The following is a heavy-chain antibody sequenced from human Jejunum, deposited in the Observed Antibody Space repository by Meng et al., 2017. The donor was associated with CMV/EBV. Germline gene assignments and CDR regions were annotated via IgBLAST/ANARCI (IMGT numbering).Heavy chain of an antibody. CDR3: ARDRTVIFTPDGSLGA. J-gene: IGHJ4*02. D-gene: IGHD3-9*01. Sequence: PDLTEAGPGLVKPSATLSLTCTVSGDSISSSNDYWGWIRQPPGKGLEWIGTIYFTGSTYYNPSLKSRVTISVDTSKNHFSLKLSSVTAADTAVYYCARDRTVIFTPDGSLGAWGQGTLVTVSS. CDR2: IYFTGST. V-gene: IGHV4-39*07. CDR1: GDSISSSNDY.